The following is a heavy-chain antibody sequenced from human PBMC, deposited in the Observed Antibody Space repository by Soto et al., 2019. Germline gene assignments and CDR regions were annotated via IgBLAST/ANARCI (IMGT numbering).Heavy chain of an antibody. CDR3: ARDSSTVVTDY. D-gene: IGHD4-17*01. CDR1: GFTFSSYS. V-gene: IGHV3-21*01. CDR2: ISSSSSYI. Sequence: GGSLRLSCAASGFTFSSYSMNWVRRAPGKGLEWVSSISSSSSYIYYADSVKGQFTISRDNAKNSLYLQMNSLRAEDTAVYYCARDSSTVVTDYWGQGTLVTVSS. J-gene: IGHJ4*02.